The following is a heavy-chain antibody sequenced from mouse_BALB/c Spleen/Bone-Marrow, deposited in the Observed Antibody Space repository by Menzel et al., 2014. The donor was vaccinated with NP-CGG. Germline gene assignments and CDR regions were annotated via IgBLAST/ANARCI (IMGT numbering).Heavy chain of an antibody. Sequence: LQQPGSELVRPGASVKLSCKASGYTFTSYWMHWVKQRPGQGLEWIGNIYPGTGSTNYDEKFKGKATLTVDTSSSTAYMQLSSLTSEDSAVYYCARWLLLGYWGQGTTLTVSS. D-gene: IGHD2-3*01. CDR1: GYTFTSYW. V-gene: IGHV1S22*01. CDR3: ARWLLLGY. J-gene: IGHJ2*01. CDR2: IYPGTGST.